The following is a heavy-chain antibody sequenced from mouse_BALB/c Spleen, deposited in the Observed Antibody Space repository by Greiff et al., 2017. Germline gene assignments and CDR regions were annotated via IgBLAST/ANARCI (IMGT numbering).Heavy chain of an antibody. D-gene: IGHD1-1*01. Sequence: EVKVVESGGGLVQPGGSRKLSCAASGFTFSSFGMHWVRQAPEKGLEWVAYISSGSSTIYYADTVKGRFTISRDNPKNTLFLQMTSLRSEDTAMYYCARSRITTVVAPYYFDYWGQGTTLTVSS. V-gene: IGHV5-17*02. J-gene: IGHJ2*01. CDR3: ARSRITTVVAPYYFDY. CDR1: GFTFSSFG. CDR2: ISSGSSTI.